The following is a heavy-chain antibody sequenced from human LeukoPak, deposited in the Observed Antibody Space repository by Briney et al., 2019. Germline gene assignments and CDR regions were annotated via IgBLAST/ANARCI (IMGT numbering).Heavy chain of an antibody. D-gene: IGHD6-13*01. J-gene: IGHJ4*02. Sequence: ASVKVSCKASGCTFTGYYMHWVRQAPGQGLEWMGRINPNSGGTNHAQKFQGRVTMTRDTSISTAYMELSRLRSDDTAVYYCARALKGIAAAKLGLAYWGQGTLVTVSS. CDR1: GCTFTGYY. V-gene: IGHV1-2*06. CDR2: INPNSGGT. CDR3: ARALKGIAAAKLGLAY.